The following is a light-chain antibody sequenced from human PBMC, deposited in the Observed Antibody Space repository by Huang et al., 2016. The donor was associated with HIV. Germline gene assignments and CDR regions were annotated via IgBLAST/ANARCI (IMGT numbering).Light chain of an antibody. CDR1: QSVSSTY. V-gene: IGKV3-20*01. J-gene: IGKJ1*01. CDR2: GAF. Sequence: EIVLTQSPGTLSLSPGERATLSCRASQSVSSTYLAWYQQKPGQAPRLLIYGAFSRATGIPDRFSGSGSGTDFTLTISRLEPEEFAVYYCQQYGSSPPWTFGQGTKVEIK. CDR3: QQYGSSPPWT.